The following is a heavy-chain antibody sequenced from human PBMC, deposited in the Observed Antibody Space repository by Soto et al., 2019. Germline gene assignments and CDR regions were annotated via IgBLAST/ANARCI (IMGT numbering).Heavy chain of an antibody. CDR2: IYYSGST. Sequence: PSETLSLTCTVSGGSISSYYWSWIRQPPGKGLEWIGYIYYSGSTNYDPSLKSRVTISVDTSKNQFSLKLSSVTAADTAVYYCARDLSISFGIDVWGQGTTVTVSS. D-gene: IGHD3-10*01. CDR3: ARDLSISFGIDV. V-gene: IGHV4-59*01. J-gene: IGHJ6*02. CDR1: GGSISSYY.